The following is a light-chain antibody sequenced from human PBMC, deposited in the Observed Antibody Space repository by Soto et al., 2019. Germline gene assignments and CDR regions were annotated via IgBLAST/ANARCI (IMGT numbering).Light chain of an antibody. V-gene: IGKV3-15*01. CDR2: GAS. CDR3: QQYNNSPGT. J-gene: IGKJ1*01. Sequence: EIVMTQSPGNLSVSPGERAALSCRASQSVSSNLAWYQQKPGQAPRLLIYGASTRATGIPARFSGSGSGTEFTLTISSLQSEDFAVYYCQQYNNSPGTFGQGTKVEIK. CDR1: QSVSSN.